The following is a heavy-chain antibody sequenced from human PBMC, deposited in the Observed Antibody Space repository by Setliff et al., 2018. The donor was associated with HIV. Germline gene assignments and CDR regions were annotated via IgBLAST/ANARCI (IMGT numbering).Heavy chain of an antibody. D-gene: IGHD3-3*01. Sequence: SETLSLTCTVSDDSISSNYWSWIRQPPGKGLEWIGYIYYSGSTNYNPSLKSRVTISVDTSKNQFSLKLSSVIAADTAVYYCARIFGDQGYYYGMDVWGQGTTVTVS. J-gene: IGHJ6*02. V-gene: IGHV4-59*01. CDR2: IYYSGST. CDR3: ARIFGDQGYYYGMDV. CDR1: DDSISSNY.